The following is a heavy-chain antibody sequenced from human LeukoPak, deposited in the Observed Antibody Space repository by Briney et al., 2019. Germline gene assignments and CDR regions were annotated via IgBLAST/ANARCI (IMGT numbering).Heavy chain of an antibody. J-gene: IGHJ4*02. Sequence: GASVKVSCKASGYTFTDYYIHWVRQAPGKGLEWVGRVDTEDGKTKYAEKFQGRVTITADTSRDTAYLELSSLRSEDTAVYYCAAKDTNSWWGQGTLVTVSS. CDR1: GYTFTDYY. CDR3: AAKDTNSW. D-gene: IGHD2-2*01. V-gene: IGHV1-69-2*01. CDR2: VDTEDGKT.